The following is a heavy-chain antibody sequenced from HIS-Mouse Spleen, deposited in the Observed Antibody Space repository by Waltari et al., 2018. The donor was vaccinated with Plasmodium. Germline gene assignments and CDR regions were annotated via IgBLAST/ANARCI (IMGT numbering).Heavy chain of an antibody. CDR2: IYYSGST. V-gene: IGHV4-31*03. CDR3: ARSIAATVTFYFDY. CDR1: GGSISSGGYY. D-gene: IGHD6-13*01. Sequence: QVQLQESGPGLVKPSQPLSLTCTVSGGSISSGGYYWSWIRQHPGKGLEWIGYIYYSGSTYYNPSLKSRVTISVDTSKNQFSLKLSSVTAADTAVYYCARSIAATVTFYFDYWGQGTLVTVSS. J-gene: IGHJ4*02.